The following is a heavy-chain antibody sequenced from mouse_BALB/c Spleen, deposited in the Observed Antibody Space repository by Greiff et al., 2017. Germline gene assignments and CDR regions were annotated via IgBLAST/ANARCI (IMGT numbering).Heavy chain of an antibody. V-gene: IGHV1S56*01. Sequence: QVHVKQSGPELVKPGASVRISCKASGYTFTSYYIHWVKQRPGQGLEWIGWIYPGNVNTKYNEKFKGKATLTADKSSSTAYMQLSSLTSEDSAVYFCARSFPDGASLAYWGQGTLVTVSA. J-gene: IGHJ3*01. CDR1: GYTFTSYY. D-gene: IGHD6-2*01. CDR2: IYPGNVNT. CDR3: ARSFPDGASLAY.